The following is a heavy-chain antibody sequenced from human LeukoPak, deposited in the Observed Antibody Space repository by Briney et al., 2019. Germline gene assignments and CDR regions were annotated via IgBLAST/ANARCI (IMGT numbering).Heavy chain of an antibody. V-gene: IGHV4-39*07. Sequence: SETLSLTCTVSGGSISTSNYYWGWIRQPPGKGLEWIGNIFYSGSTNYNPSLKSRVTISVDTSKNQFSLKLSSVTAADTAVYYCAREEVATIPYYYYYMDVWGKGTTVTVSS. CDR3: AREEVATIPYYYYYMDV. J-gene: IGHJ6*03. D-gene: IGHD5-24*01. CDR2: IFYSGST. CDR1: GGSISTSNYY.